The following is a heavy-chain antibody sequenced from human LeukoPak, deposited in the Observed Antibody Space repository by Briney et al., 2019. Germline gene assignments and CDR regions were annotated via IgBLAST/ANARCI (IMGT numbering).Heavy chain of an antibody. CDR2: INPDGTIT. CDR1: GFTFSSYW. CDR3: ARGRFYSYTYYFDY. Sequence: PGGSLRLSCAASGFTFSSYWMHWVRQVPGKGLVWVSQINPDGTITSYADSVKGRFTISRDNAKNTLYMQMNSLRAEDTAVYYCARGRFYSYTYYFDYWGQGTLVTVSS. D-gene: IGHD5-18*01. V-gene: IGHV3-74*01. J-gene: IGHJ4*02.